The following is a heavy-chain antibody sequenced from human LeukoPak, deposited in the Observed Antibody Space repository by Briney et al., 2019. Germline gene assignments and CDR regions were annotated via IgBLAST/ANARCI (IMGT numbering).Heavy chain of an antibody. J-gene: IGHJ3*02. CDR1: GYTLTELS. Sequence: EASVKVSCKVSGYTLTELSMHWVRQAPGKGLEWMGGFDPEDGETIYAQKFQGRVTMTEDASTDTAYMELSSLRSEDTAVYYRATEAPIVGSGAFDIWGQGTMVTVSS. CDR3: ATEAPIVGSGAFDI. CDR2: FDPEDGET. V-gene: IGHV1-24*01. D-gene: IGHD1-26*01.